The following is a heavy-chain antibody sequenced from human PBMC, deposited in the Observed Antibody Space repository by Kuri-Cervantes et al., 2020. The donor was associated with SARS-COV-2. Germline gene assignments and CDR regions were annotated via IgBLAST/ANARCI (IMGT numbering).Heavy chain of an antibody. V-gene: IGHV3-15*01. CDR3: ITDNWRAASAFEM. Sequence: GGSLRLSFVASGFTFSDVWMGWVRQAPGKGLQGVGRVKSKIDGETKDLGAPVKDRFTISREDSKNILYLQMNSLKTEDTAVYYCITDNWRAASAFEMWGLGTMVTVSS. CDR2: VKSKIDGETK. D-gene: IGHD6-25*01. CDR1: GFTFSDVW. J-gene: IGHJ3*02.